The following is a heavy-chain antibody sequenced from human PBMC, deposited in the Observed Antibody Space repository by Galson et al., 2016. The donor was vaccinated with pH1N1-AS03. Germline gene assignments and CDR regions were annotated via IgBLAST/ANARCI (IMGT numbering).Heavy chain of an antibody. Sequence: PETLSLTCAVSGGSVSDNNWWSWVRQPPGKGLEWIGEVHYSGTTSYNPSLNSRVTMSIDKSNNQFSLNLGSVTAADTAVYFCASAGYHTPGYHYWGQGALVTVSS. CDR3: ASAGYHTPGYHY. D-gene: IGHD3-16*02. J-gene: IGHJ4*02. V-gene: IGHV4-4*01. CDR1: GGSVSDNNW. CDR2: VHYSGTT.